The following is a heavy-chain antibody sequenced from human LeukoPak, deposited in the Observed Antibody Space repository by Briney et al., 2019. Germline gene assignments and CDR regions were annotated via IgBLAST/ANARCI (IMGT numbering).Heavy chain of an antibody. CDR3: ARILTGYSIDY. CDR1: GDSISSDSYY. Sequence: SETLSLTCTVSGDSISSDSYYWSWIRQPADKGLEWIGRIYTSGSTNYNPSLKSRVTISVDTSKNQFSLKLSSVTAADTAVYYCARILTGYSIDYWGQGTLVTVSS. CDR2: IYTSGST. J-gene: IGHJ4*02. D-gene: IGHD3-9*01. V-gene: IGHV4-61*02.